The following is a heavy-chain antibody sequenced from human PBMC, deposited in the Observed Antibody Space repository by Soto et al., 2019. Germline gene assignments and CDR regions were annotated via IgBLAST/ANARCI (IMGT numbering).Heavy chain of an antibody. J-gene: IGHJ6*02. Sequence: SETLSLTCTVSGGSISSYYWSWIRQPSGKGLEWIGYIYYSGSTNYNPSLKSRVTISVDTSKNQFSLKLSSVTAADTAVYYCARDMLAAAFGMDVWGQGTTVTVSS. D-gene: IGHD6-13*01. CDR3: ARDMLAAAFGMDV. CDR1: GGSISSYY. CDR2: IYYSGST. V-gene: IGHV4-59*01.